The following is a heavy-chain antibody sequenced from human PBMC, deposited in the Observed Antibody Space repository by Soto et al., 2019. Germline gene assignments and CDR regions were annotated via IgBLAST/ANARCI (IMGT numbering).Heavy chain of an antibody. CDR3: ARTYDSSGYYYYAFDY. CDR2: ISYDGSNK. V-gene: IGHV3-30-3*01. CDR1: GFTFSSYA. J-gene: IGHJ4*02. D-gene: IGHD3-22*01. Sequence: QVQLVESGGGVVQPGRSLRLSCAASGFTFSSYAMHWVRRAPGKGLEWVAVISYDGSNKYYADSVKGRFTISRDNSKNTLYLQMNSLRAEDTAVYYCARTYDSSGYYYYAFDYWGQGTLVTVSS.